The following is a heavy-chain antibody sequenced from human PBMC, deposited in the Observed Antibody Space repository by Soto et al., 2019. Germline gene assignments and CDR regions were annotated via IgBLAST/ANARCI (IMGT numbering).Heavy chain of an antibody. V-gene: IGHV4-59*01. D-gene: IGHD3-10*01. CDR1: GGSISSYY. J-gene: IGHJ5*02. CDR2: IYYSGST. Sequence: QVQLQESGPGLVKPSETLSLTCTVSGGSISSYYWSWIRQPPGKGLEWIGYIYYSGSTNYNPSLQMRVPVSVDTSKNQVSLKLSTVTAADTAVYYWAGELWFGELYSFDPGGQGTLVTVCS. CDR3: AGELWFGELYSFDP.